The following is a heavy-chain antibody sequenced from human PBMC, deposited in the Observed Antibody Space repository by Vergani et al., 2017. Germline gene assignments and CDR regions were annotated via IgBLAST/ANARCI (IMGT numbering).Heavy chain of an antibody. CDR1: GFTFSNAW. CDR2: IKSKTDGGTT. CDR3: TTERGIVAPPGSYYFDY. Sequence: EVQLVESGGGLVKPGGSLRLSCAASGFTFSNAWMSWVRQAPGKGLEWVGRIKSKTDGGTTDYAAPVQGRFTISRDDSKNTLYLQMNSLKTEDTAVYYCTTERGIVAPPGSYYFDYWGQGTLVTVSS. J-gene: IGHJ4*02. D-gene: IGHD1-26*01. V-gene: IGHV3-15*01.